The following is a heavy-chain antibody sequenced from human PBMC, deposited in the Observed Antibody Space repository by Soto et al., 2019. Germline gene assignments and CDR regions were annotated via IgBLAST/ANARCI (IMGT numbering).Heavy chain of an antibody. CDR1: GFSFDDAW. D-gene: IGHD5-12*01. CDR2: IKREADGGTT. V-gene: IGHV3-15*07. J-gene: IGHJ4*02. CDR3: TPEKYSSTETYCLRGVFDY. Sequence: EVHLVESGGGLVKPGGALGLACGACGFSFDDAWMNWVRQAPGKGLEWVGRIKREADGGTTYYTAPVEGRLTISREDFKNSFYLLMDSLKTEDTAVYFCTPEKYSSTETYCLRGVFDYWGQGTLVTVSS.